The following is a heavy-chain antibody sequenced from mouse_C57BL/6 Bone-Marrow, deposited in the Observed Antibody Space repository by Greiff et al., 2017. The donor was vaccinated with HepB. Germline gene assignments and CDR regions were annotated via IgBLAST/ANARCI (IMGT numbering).Heavy chain of an antibody. CDR1: GYTFTDYN. CDR3: ARHHYGSSYAMDY. V-gene: IGHV1-22*01. CDR2: INPNNGGT. D-gene: IGHD1-1*01. J-gene: IGHJ4*01. Sequence: EVQLQQSGPELVKPGASVKMSCKASGYTFTDYNMHWVKQSHGKSLEWIGYINPNNGGTSSNQKFKGKSTLTVNKSSSTAYRALRSLTSEDSAVYYCARHHYGSSYAMDYWGQGTSVTVSS.